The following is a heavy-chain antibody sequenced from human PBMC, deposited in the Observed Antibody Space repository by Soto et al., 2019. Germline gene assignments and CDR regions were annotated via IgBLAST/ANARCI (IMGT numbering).Heavy chain of an antibody. D-gene: IGHD4-17*01. Sequence: EVQLVESGGGLVQPGASLRLSCAASGFIVSSNHMTWVRQAPGKGLEWVSVIYSGGTTYYADSVKGRFTISRDNSKNILYLQMNSLRVEDTAVYYCARDDYGCLDSWGQGTLVTVSS. J-gene: IGHJ4*02. CDR3: ARDDYGCLDS. V-gene: IGHV3-66*01. CDR2: IYSGGTT. CDR1: GFIVSSNH.